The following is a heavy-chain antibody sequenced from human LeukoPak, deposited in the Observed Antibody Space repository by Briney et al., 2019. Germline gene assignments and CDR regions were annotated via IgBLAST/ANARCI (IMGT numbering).Heavy chain of an antibody. J-gene: IGHJ6*03. D-gene: IGHD5-18*01. V-gene: IGHV3-53*01. CDR2: IYSGGST. CDR1: GFTVSSNY. CDR3: AREREGYSYGYYYYMDV. Sequence: GGSLRLSCAASGFTVSSNYMSWVRQAPGKGLEWVSVIYSGGSTYYADSVKGRFTISRDNSKNTLYLQMNSLRAEDTAVYYCAREREGYSYGYYYYMDVWGKGTTVTVSS.